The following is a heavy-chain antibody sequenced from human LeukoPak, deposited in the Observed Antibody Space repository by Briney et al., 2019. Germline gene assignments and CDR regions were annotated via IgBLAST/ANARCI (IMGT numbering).Heavy chain of an antibody. CDR2: TYYRSKWYN. CDR3: ARVHFLGYCSSTSCLYYYGMDV. V-gene: IGHV6-1*01. D-gene: IGHD2-2*01. J-gene: IGHJ6*02. Sequence: SQTLSLTCAISGDSFPSNSAAWNWMRQSPSRGLDWLGRTYYRSKWYNDYAVSVKSPITINPDTSKNQFSLQLNSVTPEDTAVYYCARVHFLGYCSSTSCLYYYGMDVWGQGTTVTVSS. CDR1: GDSFPSNSAA.